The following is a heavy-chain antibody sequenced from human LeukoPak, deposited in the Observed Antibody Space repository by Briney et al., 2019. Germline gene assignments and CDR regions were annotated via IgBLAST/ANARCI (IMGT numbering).Heavy chain of an antibody. Sequence: ASVKVSCKASGGTFSSYAISWVRQAPGQGLEWMGRIIPILGIANYAQKFQGRVTITADKSTSTAYMELSSLRSEDTAVYYCANLGITIFGVVIIRDEEIDYWGQGTLVTVSS. D-gene: IGHD3-3*01. J-gene: IGHJ4*02. CDR2: IIPILGIA. CDR1: GGTFSSYA. V-gene: IGHV1-69*04. CDR3: ANLGITIFGVVIIRDEEIDY.